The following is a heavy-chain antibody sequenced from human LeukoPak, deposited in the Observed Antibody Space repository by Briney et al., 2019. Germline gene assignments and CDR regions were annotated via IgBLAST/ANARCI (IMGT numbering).Heavy chain of an antibody. Sequence: PGGSLRLSCVASGFSFSDSVMSWLRQAPGKGLEWVSAINSDADVTYYAASVKGRFSISRDNSKNTVYLHMNSLRVEDTATYYCAKVGYCTHNCSRTHDHWGQGALVTVSS. D-gene: IGHD2-8*01. J-gene: IGHJ4*02. CDR3: AKVGYCTHNCSRTHDH. CDR2: INSDADVT. V-gene: IGHV3-23*01. CDR1: GFSFSDSV.